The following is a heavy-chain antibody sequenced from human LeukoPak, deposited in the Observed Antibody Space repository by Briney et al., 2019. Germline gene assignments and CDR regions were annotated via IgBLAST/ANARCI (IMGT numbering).Heavy chain of an antibody. CDR1: GGSFSGYY. J-gene: IGHJ4*02. V-gene: IGHV4-34*01. D-gene: IGHD2-2*01. Sequence: PSETLSLTCAVYGGSFSGYYWSWIRQPPGRGLEWIGEINHSGSTNYNPSLKSRVTISVDTSKNQFSLKLSSVTAADTAVYYCARLKPQGYCSSTSCRDYWGQGTLVTVSS. CDR3: ARLKPQGYCSSTSCRDY. CDR2: INHSGST.